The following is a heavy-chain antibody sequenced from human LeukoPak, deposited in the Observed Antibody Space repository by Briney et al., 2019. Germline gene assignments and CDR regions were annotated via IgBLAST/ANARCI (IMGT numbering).Heavy chain of an antibody. J-gene: IGHJ4*02. D-gene: IGHD4-23*01. Sequence: SGPTLVNPTQTLTLTCTFSGFSLGTSGVGVGWIRQPPGKALEWLALIYWDDDKRYSPSLKSRLTITKDTSKNQVVLTMTNMDPVDTATYYCAHSSGGNPLWPYYFDYWGQGTLVTVSS. CDR3: AHSSGGNPLWPYYFDY. CDR1: GFSLGTSGVG. V-gene: IGHV2-5*02. CDR2: IYWDDDK.